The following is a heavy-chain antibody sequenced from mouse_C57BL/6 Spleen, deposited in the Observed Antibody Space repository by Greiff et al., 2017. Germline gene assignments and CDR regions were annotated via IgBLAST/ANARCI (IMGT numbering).Heavy chain of an antibody. Sequence: VQVVESGAELAKPGASVKLSCKASGYTFTSYWMHWVKQRPGQGLEWIGYINPSSGYTKYNQKFKDKATLTADKSSSTAYMQLSSLTYEDSAVYYCARYDYEIAWFAYWGQGTLVTVSA. CDR3: ARYDYEIAWFAY. D-gene: IGHD2-4*01. V-gene: IGHV1-7*01. CDR2: INPSSGYT. CDR1: GYTFTSYW. J-gene: IGHJ3*01.